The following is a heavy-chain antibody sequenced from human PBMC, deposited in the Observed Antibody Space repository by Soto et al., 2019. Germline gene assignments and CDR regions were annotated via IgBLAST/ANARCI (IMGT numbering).Heavy chain of an antibody. J-gene: IGHJ3*01. Sequence: ASVKVSCKASGGTFSSYAISWVRQAPGQGLEWMGGIIPIFGTANYAQKLKGRVTITADESTSTAYMELSSLGSKDPAVNYWAGFYYYDSSGYSYFDPGHDVFDFWGQGKMVTVS. CDR1: GGTFSSYA. D-gene: IGHD3-22*01. CDR2: IIPIFGTA. CDR3: AGFYYYDSSGYSYFDPGHDVFDF. V-gene: IGHV1-69*13.